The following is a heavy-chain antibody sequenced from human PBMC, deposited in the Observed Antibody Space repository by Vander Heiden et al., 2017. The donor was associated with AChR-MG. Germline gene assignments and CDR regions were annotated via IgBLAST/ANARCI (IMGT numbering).Heavy chain of an antibody. V-gene: IGHV5-51*03. Sequence: EVQLVQSGAEVKKPGESLKTSCKGSGYSFTSYWIGWVRQMPGKGLEWMGIIYPGDSDTRYSPSFQGQVTISADKSISTAYLQWSSLKASDTAMYYCAIPQDGDSSGSYFDYWGQGTLVTVSS. CDR3: AIPQDGDSSGSYFDY. CDR1: GYSFTSYW. D-gene: IGHD3-22*01. J-gene: IGHJ4*02. CDR2: IYPGDSDT.